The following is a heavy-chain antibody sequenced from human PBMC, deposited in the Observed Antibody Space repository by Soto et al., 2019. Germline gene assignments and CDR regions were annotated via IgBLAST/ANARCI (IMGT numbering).Heavy chain of an antibody. V-gene: IGHV4-31*03. D-gene: IGHD6-6*01. CDR3: ARDRIAARRSMDV. CDR2: IYYSGST. CDR1: GGSISSGGYY. J-gene: IGHJ6*02. Sequence: SETLSLTCTVSGGSISSGGYYWSWIRQHPGKGLEWIGYIYYSGSTYYNPSLKSRVTISVDTSKNQFSLKLSSVTAADTAVYYCARDRIAARRSMDVWGQGTTVTVSS.